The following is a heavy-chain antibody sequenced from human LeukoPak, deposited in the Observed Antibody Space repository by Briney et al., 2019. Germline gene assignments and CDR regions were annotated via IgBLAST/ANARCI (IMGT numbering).Heavy chain of an antibody. D-gene: IGHD3-10*01. Sequence: SETLSLTCTVSGGSISSYYWSWIRQPPGKGLEWIGYIYYSGSTNYNPSLKSRVTISVDTSKNQFSLKLSSVTAADTAVYYCARGDYYGSGGNNWFDPWGQGTLVTVSS. V-gene: IGHV4-59*12. CDR2: IYYSGST. J-gene: IGHJ5*02. CDR3: ARGDYYGSGGNNWFDP. CDR1: GGSISSYY.